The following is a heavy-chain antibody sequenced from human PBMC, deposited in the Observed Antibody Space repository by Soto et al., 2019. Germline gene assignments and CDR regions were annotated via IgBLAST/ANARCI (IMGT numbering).Heavy chain of an antibody. Sequence: GGSLRLSCAASGFTFSGYAMSWVRQAPGKGLEWVSVIYSGGSTYYADSVKGRFTISRDNSKNTLYLQMNSLRAEDTAVYYCARHGYNYGGGYFDYWGQGTLVTVSS. CDR3: ARHGYNYGGGYFDY. D-gene: IGHD5-18*01. CDR1: GFTFSGYA. V-gene: IGHV3-66*04. CDR2: IYSGGST. J-gene: IGHJ4*02.